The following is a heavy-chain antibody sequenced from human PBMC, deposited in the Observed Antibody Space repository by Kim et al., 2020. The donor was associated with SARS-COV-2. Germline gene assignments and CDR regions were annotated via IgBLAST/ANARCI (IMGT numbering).Heavy chain of an antibody. D-gene: IGHD3-3*01. CDR1: GFTFRNYA. J-gene: IGHJ4*02. V-gene: IGHV3-23*01. Sequence: GGSLRLSCAASGFTFRNYAMSWVRQAPGKGLEWVSSISGSGSSPYYADSVKGRFTISRDNSKNTLYLQMNTLRAEDTAIYYCARVAENYDIKYFDYWGQG. CDR2: ISGSGSSP. CDR3: ARVAENYDIKYFDY.